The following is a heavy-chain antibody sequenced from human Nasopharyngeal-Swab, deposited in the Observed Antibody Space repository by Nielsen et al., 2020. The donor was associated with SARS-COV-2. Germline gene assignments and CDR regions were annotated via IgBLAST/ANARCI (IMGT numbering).Heavy chain of an antibody. CDR1: GFTFSSYW. D-gene: IGHD1-26*01. V-gene: IGHV3-74*03. CDR2: INMYGGST. CDR3: VRGPIEGATGYFQH. Sequence: GESLKISCAASGFTFSSYWMHWVRQAPGKGLVWVSRINMYGGSTTYADSVKGRFTISRDNAKTTLYLQMNSLRAEDTAVYYCVRGPIEGATGYFQHWGQGALVTVSS. J-gene: IGHJ1*01.